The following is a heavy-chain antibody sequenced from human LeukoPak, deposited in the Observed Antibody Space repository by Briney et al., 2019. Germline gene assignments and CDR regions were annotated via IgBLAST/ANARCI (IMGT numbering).Heavy chain of an antibody. D-gene: IGHD3-16*01. V-gene: IGHV3-23*01. J-gene: IGHJ1*01. Sequence: PGGSLRLSCAASGFTFRSHAMSWVRRAPGRGLEWVSAIRGDGATMFYADSVKGRITMSRDNSKNTLYLQFNSLRVDDTAVYYCARDKFRNYFRGADSWGQGTLVPSPQ. CDR3: ARDKFRNYFRGADS. CDR2: IRGDGATM. CDR1: GFTFRSHA.